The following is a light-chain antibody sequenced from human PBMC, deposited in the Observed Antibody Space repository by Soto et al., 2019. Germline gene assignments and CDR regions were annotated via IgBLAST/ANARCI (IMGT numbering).Light chain of an antibody. V-gene: IGLV2-14*03. J-gene: IGLJ1*01. Sequence: QSVLTQPASVSGSPGQAITISCSGTSSDVGAFNYVSWYQQHPGKAPKLMIYDVTNRPSGVSNRFSGSKSGNTASLTISGLRAEHEAVYYCNTYTSNNAYVFGTGTKVTVL. CDR3: NTYTSNNAYV. CDR1: SSDVGAFNY. CDR2: DVT.